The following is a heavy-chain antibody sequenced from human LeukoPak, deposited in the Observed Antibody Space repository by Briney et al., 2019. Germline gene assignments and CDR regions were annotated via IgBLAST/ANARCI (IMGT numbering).Heavy chain of an antibody. V-gene: IGHV4-34*01. CDR1: GGSFSGYY. J-gene: IGHJ4*02. Sequence: SETLSLTCAVYGGSFSGYYWSWIRQPPGKGLEWIGEINHSGSTNYNPSLKSRVTISVDTSKNQFSLKLSSVTAADTAVYYCARAYYDFWSGYNFDYWSQGTLVTVSS. D-gene: IGHD3-3*01. CDR3: ARAYYDFWSGYNFDY. CDR2: INHSGST.